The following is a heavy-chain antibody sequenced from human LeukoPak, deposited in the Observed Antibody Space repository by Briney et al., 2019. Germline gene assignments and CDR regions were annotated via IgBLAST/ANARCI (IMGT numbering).Heavy chain of an antibody. CDR2: IYPGDSDT. CDR3: ARHGTGNTAMEANDY. Sequence: GESLKISCKGSGYSFTSYWIGWVRQMPGKGLEWMGLIYPGDSDTRYSPSFQGQVTISADKSISTAYLQWSSLKASDTAMYYCARHGTGNTAMEANDYWGQGPLVTVSS. V-gene: IGHV5-51*01. J-gene: IGHJ4*02. CDR1: GYSFTSYW. D-gene: IGHD5-18*01.